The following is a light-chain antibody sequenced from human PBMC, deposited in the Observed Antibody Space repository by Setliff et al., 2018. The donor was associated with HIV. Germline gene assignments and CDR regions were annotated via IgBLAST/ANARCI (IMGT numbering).Light chain of an antibody. Sequence: NFMLTQPHSLSESPGKTITISCTRTVGDIASNYVHWYQQRPGSSPKTVIYEDDERPSGVPDRFSGSIDKSSNSASLSISRLKTEDEADYYCQSYDSDNHLWVFGGGTKVTV. J-gene: IGLJ3*02. CDR1: VGDIASNY. V-gene: IGLV6-57*01. CDR3: QSYDSDNHLWV. CDR2: EDD.